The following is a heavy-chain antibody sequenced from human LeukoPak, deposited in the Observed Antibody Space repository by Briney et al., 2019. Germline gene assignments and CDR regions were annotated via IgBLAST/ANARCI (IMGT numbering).Heavy chain of an antibody. V-gene: IGHV3-66*01. D-gene: IGHD2-2*01. CDR3: ARDGAYCSSTSCPNY. CDR1: GFTVSSNY. J-gene: IGHJ4*02. Sequence: PGGSLRLSCAASGFTVSSNYMSWVRQAPGKGLEWVSVIYSGGSTYYADPVKGRFTISRDNSKNTLYLQMNSLRAEDTAVYYCARDGAYCSSTSCPNYWGQGTLVTVSS. CDR2: IYSGGST.